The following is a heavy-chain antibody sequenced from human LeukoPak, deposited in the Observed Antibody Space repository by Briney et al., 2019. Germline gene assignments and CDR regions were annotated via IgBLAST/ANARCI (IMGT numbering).Heavy chain of an antibody. CDR1: GFTLSSYA. CDR2: ISGSGTNT. D-gene: IGHD3-10*01. Sequence: GGSLRLSCAASGFTLSSYAMNWVRQAPGKGLEWVSIISGSGTNTYYADSVKGRFTISRDNSKNTLYLQMNSLRAEDTAVYYCAKDEEVRGFDYWGQGTLVTVSS. J-gene: IGHJ4*02. V-gene: IGHV3-23*01. CDR3: AKDEEVRGFDY.